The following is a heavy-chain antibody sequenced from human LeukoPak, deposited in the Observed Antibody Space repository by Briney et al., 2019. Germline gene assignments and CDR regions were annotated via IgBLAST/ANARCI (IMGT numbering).Heavy chain of an antibody. CDR3: ATSISYYYDSSGSDY. D-gene: IGHD3-22*01. V-gene: IGHV1-24*01. CDR2: FDPEDGET. CDR1: GYTLTELS. J-gene: IGHJ4*02. Sequence: ASVNVSCKVSGYTLTELSMHWVRQAPGKGLEWMGGFDPEDGETIYAQKFQGRVTMTEDTSTDTAYMELSSLRSEDTAVYYCATSISYYYDSSGSDYWGQGTLVTVSS.